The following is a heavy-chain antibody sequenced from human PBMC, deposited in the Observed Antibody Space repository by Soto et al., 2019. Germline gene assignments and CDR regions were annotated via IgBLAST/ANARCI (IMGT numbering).Heavy chain of an antibody. CDR3: ARGRASGSYYLLDY. CDR2: INPNSGNI. J-gene: IGHJ4*02. CDR1: GNTFTSYD. D-gene: IGHD3-10*01. Sequence: ASVKVSCKASGNTFTSYDINWVRQATGHGLEWMGWINPNSGNIGYAQKFQGRVTMTRDTAIRTAYMEVSRLRSDDAAVYYCARGRASGSYYLLDYWGQGTLVTVSS. V-gene: IGHV1-8*01.